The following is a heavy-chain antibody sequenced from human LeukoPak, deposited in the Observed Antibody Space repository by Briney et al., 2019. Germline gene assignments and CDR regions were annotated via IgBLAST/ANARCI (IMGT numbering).Heavy chain of an antibody. J-gene: IGHJ4*02. CDR1: GGSISSYY. CDR2: IYYSGST. V-gene: IGHV4-59*01. CDR3: TRRRYFDY. Sequence: SETLSLTCTVSGGSISSYYWSWIRQPPGKGLEWIGYIYYSGSTNYNPSLKSRVTISVDTSKNQFSLKLSSVTAADTAVYYCTRRRYFDYWGQGTLVTVPS.